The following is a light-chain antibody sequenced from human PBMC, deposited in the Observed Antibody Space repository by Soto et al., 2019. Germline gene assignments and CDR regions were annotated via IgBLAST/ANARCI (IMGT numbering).Light chain of an antibody. V-gene: IGKV1-12*01. CDR3: LQVYSFPRT. CDR1: QDIGCR. CDR2: AAS. J-gene: IGKJ1*01. Sequence: DIQMTQSPSSVSASAGDRITITCRASQDIGCRLAWFQKKPGKDPQYLIQAASILQSGVPSRFSGSGSGTEFILTINNLQPEDFASYFCLQVYSFPRTFGLGTKVDIK.